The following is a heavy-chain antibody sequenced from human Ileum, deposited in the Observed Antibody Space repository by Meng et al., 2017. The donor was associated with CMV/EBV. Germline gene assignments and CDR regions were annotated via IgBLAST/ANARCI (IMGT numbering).Heavy chain of an antibody. CDR2: VYSSGST. CDR1: VVSISVYY. D-gene: IGHD2-2*01. V-gene: IGHV4-4*07. Sequence: QVPLTEPSLGLVTPSGTLSLTCTVSVVSISVYYWSWIRQPATKGLGWIGRVYSSGSTDYNPSLQSRVTMSVDTSKNQFSLKLSSVTAADTAVYYCARGSSSWAFDYWGQGTLVTVSS. CDR3: ARGSSSWAFDY. J-gene: IGHJ4*02.